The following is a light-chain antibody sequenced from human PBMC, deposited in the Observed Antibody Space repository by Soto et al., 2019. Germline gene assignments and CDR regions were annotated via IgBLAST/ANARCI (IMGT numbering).Light chain of an antibody. J-gene: IGLJ2*01. Sequence: QAVVTQPPSVSGAPGQRVTVSCTGSSSNIGAGYDVHWYQQLPGTAPKLLIYADSNRPSGVPDRFSGSKSATSASLAITGLQAEDEADYYCQSYDSSLSASVVFGGGTKLTVL. CDR1: SSNIGAGYD. CDR3: QSYDSSLSASVV. V-gene: IGLV1-40*01. CDR2: ADS.